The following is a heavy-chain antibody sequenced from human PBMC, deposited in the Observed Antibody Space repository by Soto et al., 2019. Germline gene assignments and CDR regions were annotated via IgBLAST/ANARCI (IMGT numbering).Heavy chain of an antibody. Sequence: PGGSLRLSCAASGFTFSSYAMSWVRQAPGKGLEWVSAISGSGGSTYYADSVKGRFTISRDNSKNTLYLQMNSLRAEDTAVYYCAKNAERYFDWSISLFDYWGQGTLVTVSS. CDR3: AKNAERYFDWSISLFDY. J-gene: IGHJ4*02. D-gene: IGHD3-9*01. V-gene: IGHV3-23*01. CDR1: GFTFSSYA. CDR2: ISGSGGST.